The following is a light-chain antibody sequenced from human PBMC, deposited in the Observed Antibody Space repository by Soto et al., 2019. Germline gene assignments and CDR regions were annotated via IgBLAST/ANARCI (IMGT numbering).Light chain of an antibody. CDR3: QQYGSSPT. Sequence: EIVLTQSPGTLSLSPGERATLSCRASQSVSSSYLAWYQQKPGQAPMLLIYGASSRATGLPDRFSGSGFGTDFTLTISRLEPEDFAVYYCQQYGSSPTFGGGTKVEIK. CDR2: GAS. CDR1: QSVSSSY. V-gene: IGKV3-20*01. J-gene: IGKJ4*01.